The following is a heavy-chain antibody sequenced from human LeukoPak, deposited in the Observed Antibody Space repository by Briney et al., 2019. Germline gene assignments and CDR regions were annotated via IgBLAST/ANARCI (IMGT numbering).Heavy chain of an antibody. CDR2: IKSKTDGGTT. V-gene: IGHV3-15*01. CDR1: GFPFSNAW. Sequence: GGSLRLSCTASGFPFSNAWMNWVRQAPGKGLEWVGRIKSKTDGGTTDYAAPVKGRSTISRDDSENTVYLQMSSLQIEDTAVYYCITGANWGQGTLVTVSS. CDR3: ITGAN. J-gene: IGHJ4*02.